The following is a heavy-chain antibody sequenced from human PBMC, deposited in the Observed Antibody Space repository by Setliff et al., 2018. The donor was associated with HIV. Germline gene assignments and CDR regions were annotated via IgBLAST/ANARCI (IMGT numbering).Heavy chain of an antibody. CDR3: VRDSDFYRFDH. CDR1: SDSISSGSYY. CDR2: IHTTGSS. V-gene: IGHV4-61*09. D-gene: IGHD2-21*02. Sequence: PSETLSLTCSVSSDSISSGSYYWSWNRLPAGKGLEWIGHIHTTGSSTYNPSLSRRVTISLDTSNNQVSLSLASVTAADTAVYYCVRDSDFYRFDHWGQGILVTVTS. J-gene: IGHJ5*02.